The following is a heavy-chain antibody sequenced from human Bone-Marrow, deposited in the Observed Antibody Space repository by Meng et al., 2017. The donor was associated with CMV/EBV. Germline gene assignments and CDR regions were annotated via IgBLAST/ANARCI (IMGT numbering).Heavy chain of an antibody. D-gene: IGHD3-22*01. V-gene: IGHV3-21*04. CDR2: ISSISSYI. CDR1: GFIFSSYS. Sequence: GRSLRLSCAASGFIFSSYSMNWVRQAPGKGLEWVSSISSISSYIDYADSVQGRFTISRDNAKNSLYMQMNGLRAEDTAVSSCARDLRSGYYRAHYYYYGMDVWGQGTTVTVSS. CDR3: ARDLRSGYYRAHYYYYGMDV. J-gene: IGHJ6*01.